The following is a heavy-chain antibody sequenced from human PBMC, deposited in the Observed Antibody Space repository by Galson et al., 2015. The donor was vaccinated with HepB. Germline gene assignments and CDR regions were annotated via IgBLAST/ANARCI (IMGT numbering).Heavy chain of an antibody. J-gene: IGHJ4*02. V-gene: IGHV4-38-2*02. CDR1: GYSISSGYY. CDR2: IYHSGST. D-gene: IGHD3-9*01. Sequence: ETLSLTCTVSGYSISSGYYWGWIRQPPGKGLEWIGSIYHSGSTYYNPSLKSRVTISVDTSKNQFSLKLSSVTAADTAVYYCARETIPYDILTGYYFDYWGQGTLVTVSS. CDR3: ARETIPYDILTGYYFDY.